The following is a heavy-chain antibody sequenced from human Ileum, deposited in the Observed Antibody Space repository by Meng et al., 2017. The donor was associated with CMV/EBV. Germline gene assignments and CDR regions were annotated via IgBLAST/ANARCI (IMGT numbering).Heavy chain of an antibody. CDR1: GFTFRDYD. D-gene: IGHD3-3*02. Sequence: GESLKISCAASGFTFRDYDMHWVRQPPGKGLEWVSAIGTLSDTFYPASVKGRFTTSRENAKSSVYLQLSSLRAGDTAVYYCARVSKHYMSGHWDYGMDVWGQGTTVTVSS. J-gene: IGHJ6*02. CDR2: IGTLSDT. V-gene: IGHV3-13*01. CDR3: ARVSKHYMSGHWDYGMDV.